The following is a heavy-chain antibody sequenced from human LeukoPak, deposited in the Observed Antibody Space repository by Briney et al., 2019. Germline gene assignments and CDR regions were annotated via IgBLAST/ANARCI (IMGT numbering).Heavy chain of an antibody. Sequence: GGSLRLSCAASGFTFSSYAMHWVRQAPGRGLEWVAVISYDGSNKYYADSVKGRFTISRDNSKNTLYLQMNSLRAEDTAVYYCAKDCDTMVRGEWVYWGQGTLVTVSS. CDR1: GFTFSSYA. D-gene: IGHD3-10*01. V-gene: IGHV3-30-3*01. CDR3: AKDCDTMVRGEWVY. CDR2: ISYDGSNK. J-gene: IGHJ4*02.